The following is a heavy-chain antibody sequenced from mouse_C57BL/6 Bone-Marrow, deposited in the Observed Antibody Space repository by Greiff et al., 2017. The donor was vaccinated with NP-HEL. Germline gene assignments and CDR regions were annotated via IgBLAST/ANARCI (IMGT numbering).Heavy chain of an antibody. CDR3: ARDKGITTVVASGDWYFDV. J-gene: IGHJ1*03. D-gene: IGHD1-1*01. CDR2: INYDGSST. Sequence: EVQVVESEGGLVQPGSSMKLSCTASGFTFSDYYMAWVRQVPEKGLEWVANINYDGSSTYYLDSLKSRFIISRDNAKNILYLQMSSLKSEDTATYYCARDKGITTVVASGDWYFDVWGTGTTVTVSS. CDR1: GFTFSDYY. V-gene: IGHV5-16*01.